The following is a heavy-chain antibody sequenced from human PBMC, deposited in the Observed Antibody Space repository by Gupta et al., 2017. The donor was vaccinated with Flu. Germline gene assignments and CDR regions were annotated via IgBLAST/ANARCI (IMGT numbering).Heavy chain of an antibody. CDR2: ISSGRVV. J-gene: IGHJ4*02. CDR1: VFTFTTYD. CDR3: ARGHWDS. Sequence: EVQLVESGGGLVQPGGSLILSCAASVFTFTTYDMNWVRQAPGKGLEWVSFISSGRVVYYPDSMKGRFTISRDNAKNSLYLQMNSLRVDDTAIYYCARGHWDSWGQGTLVTVSS. V-gene: IGHV3-48*03.